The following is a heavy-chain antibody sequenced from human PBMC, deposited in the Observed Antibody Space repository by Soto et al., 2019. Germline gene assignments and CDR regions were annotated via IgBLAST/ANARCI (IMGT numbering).Heavy chain of an antibody. J-gene: IGHJ4*02. CDR1: GGSISSSSYY. D-gene: IGHD1-20*01. Sequence: SETLSLTCTVSGGSISSSSYYWGWIRQPPGKGLEWIGSIYYSGSTYYNPSLKSRVTISVDTSKNQFSLKLSSVTAADTAVYYCARLGGITGTDYWGQGTLVTVSS. V-gene: IGHV4-39*01. CDR2: IYYSGST. CDR3: ARLGGITGTDY.